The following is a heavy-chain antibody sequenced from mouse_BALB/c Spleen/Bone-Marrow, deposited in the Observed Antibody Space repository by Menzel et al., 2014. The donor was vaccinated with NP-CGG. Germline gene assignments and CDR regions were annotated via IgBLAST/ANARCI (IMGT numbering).Heavy chain of an antibody. Sequence: VQLQQSGPELVKPGASVKISCKASGYSFTGYYMHWVKQSHGNSLDWIGYIYPYNGVSSYNQKFKGKATLTVDTSSSTAYMELRSLTSDDSAVYYCESRGEYFDVWGAGTTVTVSS. J-gene: IGHJ1*01. V-gene: IGHV1-31*01. CDR1: GYSFTGYY. CDR2: IYPYNGVS. CDR3: ESRGEYFDV.